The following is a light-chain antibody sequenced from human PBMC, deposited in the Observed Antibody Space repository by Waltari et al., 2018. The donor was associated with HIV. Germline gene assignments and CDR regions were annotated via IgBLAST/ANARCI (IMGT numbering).Light chain of an antibody. CDR2: EVT. Sequence: QSTLTQPPSASGSPGQSVTIPCTGTSSDLGGYNYVSWYQQHPGNAPKLIMTEVTKRPSGVPDRFSGSKSGNTASLTVSGLQADDEALYYCSSFAPTNKFYVLFGGGTTLTVL. CDR3: SSFAPTNKFYVL. V-gene: IGLV2-8*01. J-gene: IGLJ2*01. CDR1: SSDLGGYNY.